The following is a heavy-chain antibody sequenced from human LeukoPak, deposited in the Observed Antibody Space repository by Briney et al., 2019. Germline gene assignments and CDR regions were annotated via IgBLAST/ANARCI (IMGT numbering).Heavy chain of an antibody. Sequence: PGGSLRLSCAASGFTFSSYSMNWVRQAPGKGLEWVSSISSSSSYIYYADSVKGRFTISRDNAKNSLYLQMNSPRAEDTAVYYCARLFRNWNDVEIGAFDIWGQGTMVTVSS. CDR2: ISSSSSYI. CDR3: ARLFRNWNDVEIGAFDI. J-gene: IGHJ3*02. D-gene: IGHD1-1*01. CDR1: GFTFSSYS. V-gene: IGHV3-21*01.